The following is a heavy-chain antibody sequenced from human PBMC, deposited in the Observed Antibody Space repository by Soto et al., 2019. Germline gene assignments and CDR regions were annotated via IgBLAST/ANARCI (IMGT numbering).Heavy chain of an antibody. Sequence: SETLSLTCTVSGGSINSGGYYWSWIRQHPGKGLEWIGYIYYSGSTYYNPSLKSRVTISVDTSKNQFSLKLSSVTAADTAVYYCARDKIVVVPAAIGYYYYGMDVWGQGTTVTVSS. V-gene: IGHV4-31*03. J-gene: IGHJ6*02. D-gene: IGHD2-2*01. CDR3: ARDKIVVVPAAIGYYYYGMDV. CDR2: IYYSGST. CDR1: GGSINSGGYY.